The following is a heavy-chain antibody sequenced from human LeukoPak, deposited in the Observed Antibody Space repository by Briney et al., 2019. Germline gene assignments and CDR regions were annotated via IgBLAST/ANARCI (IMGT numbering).Heavy chain of an antibody. J-gene: IGHJ1*01. CDR1: GFTFSSYA. Sequence: GSLRLSCAASGFTFSSYAMSWVRQAPGKGLEWIGRIYTSGSTNYNPSLKSRVTMSVDTSKNQFSLKLSSVTAADMAVYYCARGSLYYYDSSGYYLEYFQHWGRAPWSPSPQ. D-gene: IGHD3-22*01. V-gene: IGHV4-4*07. CDR3: ARGSLYYYDSSGYYLEYFQH. CDR2: IYTSGST.